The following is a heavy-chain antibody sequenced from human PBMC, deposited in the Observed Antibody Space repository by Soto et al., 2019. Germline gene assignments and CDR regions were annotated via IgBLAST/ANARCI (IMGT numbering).Heavy chain of an antibody. J-gene: IGHJ4*02. CDR2: IYYSGST. Sequence: PSETLSLTCAVSGGSISSGGYSWSWIRQPPGKGLEWIGYIYYSGSTNYNPSLKSRVTISVDTSKNQFSLKLSSVTAADTAVYYCARSSSSWYGCVDYWGQGTLVTVSS. D-gene: IGHD6-13*01. CDR1: GGSISSGGYS. CDR3: ARSSSSWYGCVDY. V-gene: IGHV4-61*08.